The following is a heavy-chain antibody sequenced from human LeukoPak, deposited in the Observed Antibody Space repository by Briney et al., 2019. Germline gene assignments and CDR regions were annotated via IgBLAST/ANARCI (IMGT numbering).Heavy chain of an antibody. Sequence: PGGSLRLSCAASGFTVSSNYMNWVRQAPGKGLEWVSVIYSGGNTYYADSVKGRFTISRDNSKNTLYLQMNSLRAEDTAVYYCARRNIAAFDALDIWGQGTMVTVSS. CDR3: ARRNIAAFDALDI. J-gene: IGHJ3*02. V-gene: IGHV3-66*04. CDR1: GFTVSSNY. D-gene: IGHD6-6*01. CDR2: IYSGGNT.